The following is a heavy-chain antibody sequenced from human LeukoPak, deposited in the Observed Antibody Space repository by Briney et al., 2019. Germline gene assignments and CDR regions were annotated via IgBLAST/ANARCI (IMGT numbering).Heavy chain of an antibody. CDR1: GYTFTSYG. D-gene: IGHD3-22*01. V-gene: IGHV1-18*01. CDR2: ISAYNGNT. CDR3: ATAHYDSSGYFLYFDY. Sequence: ASVKVSCKASGYTFTSYGISWVRQAPGQGLEWMGWISAYNGNTNYAQKFQGRVTMTRDTSISTAYMELSRLRSDDTAVYYCATAHYDSSGYFLYFDYWGQGTLVTVSS. J-gene: IGHJ4*02.